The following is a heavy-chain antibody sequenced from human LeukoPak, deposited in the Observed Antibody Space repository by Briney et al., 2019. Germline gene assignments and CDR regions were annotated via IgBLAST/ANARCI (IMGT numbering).Heavy chain of an antibody. J-gene: IGHJ6*02. Sequence: GGSLRLPCAASGFTFSSYAMSWVRQAPGKGLEWFSTISTSGASTYYADSVKGRFTISRDNSKDTLYLQKNSLRAEDTAVYYCAKVSRDGYKSGMDVWGQGTTVTVSS. CDR2: ISTSGAST. V-gene: IGHV3-23*01. CDR3: AKVSRDGYKSGMDV. CDR1: GFTFSSYA. D-gene: IGHD5-24*01.